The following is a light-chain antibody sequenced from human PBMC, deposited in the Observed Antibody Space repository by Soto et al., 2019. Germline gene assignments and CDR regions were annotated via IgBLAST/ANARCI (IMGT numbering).Light chain of an antibody. CDR1: QSVSSSY. J-gene: IGKJ5*01. CDR3: QQYGTSPPST. CDR2: GAS. Sequence: EIVLTQSPGTLSLSPGERATLSCRASQSVSSSYLAWYQQKPGQAPRLLINGASSTATGIPDRFSGSGSGTDFTLTISRLEPEDFAVYYCQQYGTSPPSTCGQGTRLEIK. V-gene: IGKV3-20*01.